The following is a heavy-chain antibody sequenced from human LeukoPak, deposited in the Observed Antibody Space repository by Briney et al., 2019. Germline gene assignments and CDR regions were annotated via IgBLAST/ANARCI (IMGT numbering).Heavy chain of an antibody. J-gene: IGHJ4*02. CDR3: ARHEGGGQWLVYFDY. CDR1: GYSFTSYW. D-gene: IGHD6-19*01. CDR2: IYPGESDT. Sequence: GESLKISCKGSGYSFTSYWIGWVRQMPGKGLEWMGIIYPGESDTRYSPSFQGQVTISADKSISTAYLQWSSLKASDTAMYYCARHEGGGQWLVYFDYWGQGTLVTVSS. V-gene: IGHV5-51*01.